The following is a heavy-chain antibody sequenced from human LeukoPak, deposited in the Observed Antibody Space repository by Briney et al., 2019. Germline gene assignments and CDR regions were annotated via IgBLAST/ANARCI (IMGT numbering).Heavy chain of an antibody. CDR2: INHSGST. V-gene: IGHV4-34*01. CDR1: GGSFSGYY. CDR3: ARGNAYYDFWSGYYPPKYYFDY. D-gene: IGHD3-3*01. Sequence: SETLSLTCAVYGGSFSGYYWSWIRQPPGKGLEWIGEINHSGSTNYNPSLKSRVTISVDTSKNQFSLKLSPVTAADTAVYYCARGNAYYDFWSGYYPPKYYFDYWGQGTLVTVSS. J-gene: IGHJ4*02.